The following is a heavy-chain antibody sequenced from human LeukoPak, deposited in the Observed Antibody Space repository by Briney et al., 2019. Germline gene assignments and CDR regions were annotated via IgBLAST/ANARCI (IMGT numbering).Heavy chain of an antibody. V-gene: IGHV3-30*18. J-gene: IGHJ4*02. D-gene: IGHD6-13*01. CDR2: ITHDGSDK. Sequence: GGSLRLSCAYSAFNSTDYGMDWVRQAPGKGLEWVAVITHDGSDKYYADSVKGRFSISRDNSKNIVYLQMNSLRPEERARYCCAKVGGRSWFYFDSWGQGNVVTVSS. CDR1: AFNSTDYG. CDR3: AKVGGRSWFYFDS.